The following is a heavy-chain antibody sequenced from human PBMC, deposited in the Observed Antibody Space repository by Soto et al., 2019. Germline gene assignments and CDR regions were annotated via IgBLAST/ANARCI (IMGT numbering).Heavy chain of an antibody. Sequence: QAQVVQSGAEVRKPGSSVKLSCKASEGTFNSYAIAWMRQAPGQGLEWMGGIIPYYNTLNYAQKFQGRVTITADESTSTAYMELSSLRSEDTAVYYCARDGGRHSGGIDYWGQGTLVTVSS. CDR2: IIPYYNTL. D-gene: IGHD1-26*01. CDR3: ARDGGRHSGGIDY. V-gene: IGHV1-69*01. J-gene: IGHJ4*02. CDR1: EGTFNSYA.